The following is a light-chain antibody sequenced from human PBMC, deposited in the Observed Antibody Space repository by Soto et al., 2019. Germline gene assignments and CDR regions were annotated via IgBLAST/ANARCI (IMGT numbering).Light chain of an antibody. CDR1: QSISNW. Sequence: DIQMTQSPSTLSAFVGDRVTITCRASQSISNWLVWYQEKPGKAPNVLIFDVAKLQSGVPSRFSGSGSGTEFTLTISSLQPGDFATYYCQQYDSYPLTFGGGTKVEMK. J-gene: IGKJ4*01. CDR3: QQYDSYPLT. V-gene: IGKV1-5*01. CDR2: DVA.